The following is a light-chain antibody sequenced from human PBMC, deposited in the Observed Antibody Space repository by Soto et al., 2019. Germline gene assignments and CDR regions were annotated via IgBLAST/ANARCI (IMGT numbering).Light chain of an antibody. V-gene: IGLV1-40*01. J-gene: IGLJ2*01. Sequence: QSVLTQPPSVSGAPGQRVTISCTGSSSNIGAGYDVHWYQQLPGTAPKLLIYGNSNRPSGVPDRFSGSKSRTSASLAITGLQAEDEAEYYCQSYDSSLSGVVFGGGTKLTVL. CDR1: SSNIGAGYD. CDR3: QSYDSSLSGVV. CDR2: GNS.